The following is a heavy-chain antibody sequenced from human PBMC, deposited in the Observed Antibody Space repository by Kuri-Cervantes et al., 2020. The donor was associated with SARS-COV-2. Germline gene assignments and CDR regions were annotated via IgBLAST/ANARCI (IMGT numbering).Heavy chain of an antibody. CDR1: GFTFTSYA. J-gene: IGHJ4*02. D-gene: IGHD2-15*01. CDR2: ISYDGSNK. CDR3: ANDQHGIVVVVAAIDS. Sequence: LSLTCAASGFTFTSYAMHWVRQAPGKGLEWVALISYDGSNKYYADSVKGRFTISRDNSRNTLYLQMNSLRAEDTAVYYCANDQHGIVVVVAAIDSWGQGTLVTVSS. V-gene: IGHV3-30-3*02.